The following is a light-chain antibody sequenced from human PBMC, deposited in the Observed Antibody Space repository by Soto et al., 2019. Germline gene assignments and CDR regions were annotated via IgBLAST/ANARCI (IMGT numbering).Light chain of an antibody. CDR3: SSYAGNYIYV. CDR2: AVS. V-gene: IGLV2-11*01. J-gene: IGLJ1*01. CDR1: SSYIGPYDH. Sequence: QSALTQPRSVSGSPGQSVTISCTRTSSYIGPYDHVAWYQPHPGKAPKLIIFAVSKRPSGVPDRFSGSKSGNTASLTISGLQAEDEADYYCSSYAGNYIYVFATGTKVTVL.